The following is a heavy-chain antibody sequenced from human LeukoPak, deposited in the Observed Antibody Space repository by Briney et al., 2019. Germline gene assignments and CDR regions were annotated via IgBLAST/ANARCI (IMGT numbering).Heavy chain of an antibody. J-gene: IGHJ4*02. D-gene: IGHD5-24*01. CDR2: INHSGST. V-gene: IGHV4-34*01. CDR1: GGSFSGYY. Sequence: SETLSLTCAVYGGSFSGYYWSWIRQPPGRGLEWIGEINHSGSTNYNPSLKSRVTISVDTSKNQFSLKLSSVTATDTAVYYCARTPRGWLKMGGKYFDYWGQGTLVTVSS. CDR3: ARTPRGWLKMGGKYFDY.